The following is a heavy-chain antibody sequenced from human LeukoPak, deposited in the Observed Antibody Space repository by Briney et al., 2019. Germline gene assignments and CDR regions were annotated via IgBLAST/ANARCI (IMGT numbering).Heavy chain of an antibody. CDR2: ISGSGGSK. CDR1: GFTFSSYA. V-gene: IGHV3-23*01. D-gene: IGHD5-18*01. J-gene: IGHJ4*02. Sequence: GGSLRLSCAASGFTFSSYAMSGVRQATGKGVEWVSAISGSGGSKYYADSVKGRFTISRDNSKNTLYLQMNSLRAEDTAVYYCAKGRGYSYGYRYYFDYWGQGTLVTVSS. CDR3: AKGRGYSYGYRYYFDY.